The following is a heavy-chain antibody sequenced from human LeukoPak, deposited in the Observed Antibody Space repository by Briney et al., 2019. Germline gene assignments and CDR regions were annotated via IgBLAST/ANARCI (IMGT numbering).Heavy chain of an antibody. D-gene: IGHD2-15*01. V-gene: IGHV3-48*03. Sequence: GGSLRLSCAASGFTFSSYEMNWVRQAPGKGLEWVSYISSSGSTIYYADSVKGRFTISRDNAKNSLYLQMNSLRAEDTAVYYCARVLGDYLDYWGQGTLVTVSS. J-gene: IGHJ4*02. CDR1: GFTFSSYE. CDR3: ARVLGDYLDY. CDR2: ISSSGSTI.